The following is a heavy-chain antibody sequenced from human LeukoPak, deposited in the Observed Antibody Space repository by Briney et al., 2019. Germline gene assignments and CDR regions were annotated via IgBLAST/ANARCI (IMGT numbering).Heavy chain of an antibody. V-gene: IGHV1-2*02. CDR1: GYTFTSYG. D-gene: IGHD5-24*01. Sequence: ASVKVSCKASGYTFTSYGISWVRQAPGQGLEWMGWINPNSGGTNYAQKFQGRVTMTRDTSISTAYMELSRLRSDDTAVYYCARAADGDDYYYYYMDVWGKGTTVTISS. CDR3: ARAADGDDYYYYYMDV. J-gene: IGHJ6*03. CDR2: INPNSGGT.